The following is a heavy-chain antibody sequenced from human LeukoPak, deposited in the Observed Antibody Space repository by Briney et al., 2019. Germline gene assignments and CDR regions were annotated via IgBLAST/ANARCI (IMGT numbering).Heavy chain of an antibody. J-gene: IGHJ4*02. V-gene: IGHV4-39*01. CDR3: ASLSGSYFEVPNFDY. CDR1: GGSISSSSYY. Sequence: SETLSLTCTVSGGSISSSSYYWGWIRQPPGKGLEWIGSIYYSGSTYYNPSLKSRVTISVDTSKNQFPLKLSSVTAADTAVYYCASLSGSYFEVPNFDYWGQRTLVTVSS. CDR2: IYYSGST. D-gene: IGHD1-26*01.